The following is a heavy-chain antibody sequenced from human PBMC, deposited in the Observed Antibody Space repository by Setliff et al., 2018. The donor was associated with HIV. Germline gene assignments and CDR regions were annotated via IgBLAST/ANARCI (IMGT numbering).Heavy chain of an antibody. J-gene: IGHJ5*02. Sequence: ASVKVSCKLSGYTLTELSMHWVRQAPGEGLEWMGGFDPEDGETIYAEKFQGRVTMTRDTSTSTAHMELSSLRSEDAAVYYCVRDRFTWAYCGGACGWFDPWGQGTLVTVSS. CDR2: FDPEDGET. CDR3: VRDRFTWAYCGGACGWFDP. D-gene: IGHD2-21*02. CDR1: GYTLTELS. V-gene: IGHV1-24*01.